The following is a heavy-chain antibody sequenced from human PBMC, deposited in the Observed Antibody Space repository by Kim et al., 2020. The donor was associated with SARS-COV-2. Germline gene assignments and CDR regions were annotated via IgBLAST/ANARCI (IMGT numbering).Heavy chain of an antibody. J-gene: IGHJ6*02. Sequence: GGSLRLSCAASGFTFSSYAMSWVRQAPGKGLEWVSAISGSGGSTYYADSVKGRFTISRDNSKNTLYLQMNSLRAEDTAVYYCAKDLVEIQLWAPLNYYYGMDVWGQGTTVTVSS. CDR2: ISGSGGST. D-gene: IGHD5-18*01. CDR1: GFTFSSYA. V-gene: IGHV3-23*01. CDR3: AKDLVEIQLWAPLNYYYGMDV.